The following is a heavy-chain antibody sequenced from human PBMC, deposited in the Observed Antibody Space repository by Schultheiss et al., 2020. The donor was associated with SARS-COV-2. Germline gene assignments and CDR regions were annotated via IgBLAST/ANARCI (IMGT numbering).Heavy chain of an antibody. V-gene: IGHV4-59*01. D-gene: IGHD2-2*01. J-gene: IGHJ6*02. CDR1: GGSFSNYY. CDR2: MYYSGST. CDR3: ARAGSVGCSSTSCSYGMDV. Sequence: SETLSLTCAVYGGSFSNYYWSWIRQPPGKGLEWIGSMYYSGSTNYNPSLKSRVTISVDTSKNQFSLKLSSVTAADTAVYYCARAGSVGCSSTSCSYGMDVWGQGTTVTVSS.